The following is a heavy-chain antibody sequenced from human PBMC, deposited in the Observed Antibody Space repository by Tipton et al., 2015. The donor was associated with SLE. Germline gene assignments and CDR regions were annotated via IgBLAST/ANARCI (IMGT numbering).Heavy chain of an antibody. J-gene: IGHJ4*02. D-gene: IGHD3-10*01. CDR1: GASTREYY. CDR2: LYTSGTT. CDR3: ARRPSTYMVQGVEYYFDS. V-gene: IGHV4-4*08. Sequence: TLSLTCPVSGASTREYYWSWIRQPPGKGLEWIAYLYTSGTTNYNPSLKSRVTIAVDTSKNQFSLKLTSVIAADTAVYYCARRPSTYMVQGVEYYFDSWGQGTLVTVSS.